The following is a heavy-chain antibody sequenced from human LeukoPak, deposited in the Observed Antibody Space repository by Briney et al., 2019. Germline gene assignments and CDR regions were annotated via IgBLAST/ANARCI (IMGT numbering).Heavy chain of an antibody. Sequence: GGSLRLSCAASGFTFSSYAMHWVRQAPGKGLEWVGVISYDGSNKYYAASVKGRFTISTANTKNTLYLQMDSVRAEDAAVYYCAGVQRQWERLIAYFDCWVEGTLVSVSS. D-gene: IGHD1-26*01. CDR1: GFTFSSYA. CDR3: AGVQRQWERLIAYFDC. CDR2: ISYDGSNK. V-gene: IGHV3-30*04. J-gene: IGHJ4*02.